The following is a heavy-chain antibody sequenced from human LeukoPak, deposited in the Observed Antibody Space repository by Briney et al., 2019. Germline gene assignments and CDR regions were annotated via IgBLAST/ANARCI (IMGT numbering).Heavy chain of an antibody. CDR2: IYWNDDK. Sequence: ESGPTLVKPTQTLTLTCTFSGFSLSTSGVGVGWIRQPPGKALEWLALIYWNDDKRYSPSLKSRLTITKDTSKNQVVLTMTNMDPVDTATYYCAHSYGRYDYVWGSYRYDYWGQGTLVTVSS. D-gene: IGHD3-16*02. J-gene: IGHJ4*02. CDR3: AHSYGRYDYVWGSYRYDY. V-gene: IGHV2-5*01. CDR1: GFSLSTSGVG.